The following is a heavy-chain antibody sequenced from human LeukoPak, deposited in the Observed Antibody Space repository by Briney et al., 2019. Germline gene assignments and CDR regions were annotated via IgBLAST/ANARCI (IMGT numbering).Heavy chain of an antibody. Sequence: GGSLRLSCAASGFTFSSYSMNWVRQAPGKGLEWVSSISSSSSYIYYADSVKGRFTISRDNAKNSLYLQMNSLRAEDTAVYYCARAPTPPRDGYSHWYFDLWGRGTLVTVSS. CDR3: ARAPTPPRDGYSHWYFDL. CDR1: GFTFSSYS. D-gene: IGHD5-24*01. V-gene: IGHV3-21*01. CDR2: ISSSSSYI. J-gene: IGHJ2*01.